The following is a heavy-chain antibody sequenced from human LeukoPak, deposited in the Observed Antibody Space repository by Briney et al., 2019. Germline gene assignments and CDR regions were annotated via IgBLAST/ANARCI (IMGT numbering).Heavy chain of an antibody. J-gene: IGHJ4*02. CDR2: IYTSGST. D-gene: IGHD3-3*01. CDR3: ARDGGGWDFWSGYPYFDY. V-gene: IGHV4-61*02. CDR1: GGSISSGSYY. Sequence: SETLSLTCTVSGGSISSGSYYWSWIRQPAGKGLEWIGRIYTSGSTNYNPSLKSRDTISVDTSKNQFSLKLSSVTAADTAVYYCARDGGGWDFWSGYPYFDYWGQGTLVTVSS.